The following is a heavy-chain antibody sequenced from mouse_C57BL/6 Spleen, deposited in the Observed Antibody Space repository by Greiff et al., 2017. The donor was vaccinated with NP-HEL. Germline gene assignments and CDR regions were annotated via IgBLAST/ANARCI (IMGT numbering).Heavy chain of an antibody. CDR3: ARSSGTGYFDY. V-gene: IGHV1-4*01. D-gene: IGHD4-1*01. CDR2: INTSSGYT. J-gene: IGHJ2*01. Sequence: VQLQQSGAELARPGASVKMSCKASGYTFTSYTMHWVKQRPGQGLEWIGYINTSSGYTKYNQKFKDTATLTADKSSSTAYMQLSSLTSEDSAVYYCARSSGTGYFDYWGQGTTLTVAS. CDR1: GYTFTSYT.